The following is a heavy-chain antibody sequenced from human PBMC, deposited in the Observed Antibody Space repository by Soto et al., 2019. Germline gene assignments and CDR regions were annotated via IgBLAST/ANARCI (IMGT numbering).Heavy chain of an antibody. CDR3: AKSSHLYVVPAAVYFDD. V-gene: IGHV4-61*08. CDR1: GAALSSGGYF. CDR2: IYYSGGT. Sequence: TLSLTCTVSGAALSSGGYFYTWVRQPPGKGLEWLGYIYYSGGTNYNPSLKSRVTISLDKSKSQFSLRLISVTAADSAVYYCAKSSHLYVVPAAVYFDDWGQGTLVTVSS. D-gene: IGHD2-2*01. J-gene: IGHJ4*02.